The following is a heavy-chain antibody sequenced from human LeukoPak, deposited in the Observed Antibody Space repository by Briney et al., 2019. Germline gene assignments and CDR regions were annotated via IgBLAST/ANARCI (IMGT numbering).Heavy chain of an antibody. CDR2: IWYDGSNK. CDR1: GFTFSSYG. J-gene: IGHJ4*02. CDR3: ARQYGGICYFDY. V-gene: IGHV3-33*01. Sequence: PGGSLRLSCAASGFTFSSYGMHWVRQAPGKGLEWVAVIWYDGSNKYYADSVKGRFTISRDNSKNTLYLQMNSLRAEDTAVYYCARQYGGICYFDYWGQGTLVTVSS. D-gene: IGHD4-23*01.